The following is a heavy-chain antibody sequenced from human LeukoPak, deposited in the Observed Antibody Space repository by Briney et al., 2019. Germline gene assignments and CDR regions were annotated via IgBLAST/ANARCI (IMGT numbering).Heavy chain of an antibody. Sequence: ASVRVSCKASGYTFTSYGISWVRQAPGQGLEWMGWISAYNGNTNYAQKLQGRVTMTTDTSTSTAYMELRSLRSDDTAVYYCARGPLYSGSYMGGYWGQGTLVTVSS. J-gene: IGHJ4*02. V-gene: IGHV1-18*01. CDR2: ISAYNGNT. D-gene: IGHD1-26*01. CDR3: ARGPLYSGSYMGGY. CDR1: GYTFTSYG.